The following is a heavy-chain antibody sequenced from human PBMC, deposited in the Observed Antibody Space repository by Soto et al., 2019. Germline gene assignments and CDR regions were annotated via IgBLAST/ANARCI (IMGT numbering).Heavy chain of an antibody. D-gene: IGHD6-19*01. CDR1: GGTFSSYA. CDR2: IIPIFGTA. Sequence: QVQLVQSGAEVKKPGSSVKVSCKASGGTFSSYAISWVRQAPGQGLEWMGGIIPIFGTANYAQKFQGRVTITADESTSTAYMELSSLRSEDTAVYYCARDRAVAAPRGPYYNWFDPWGQGTLVTVSS. J-gene: IGHJ5*02. CDR3: ARDRAVAAPRGPYYNWFDP. V-gene: IGHV1-69*01.